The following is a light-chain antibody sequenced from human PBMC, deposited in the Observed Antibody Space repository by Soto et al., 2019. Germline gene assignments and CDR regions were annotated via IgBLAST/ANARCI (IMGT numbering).Light chain of an antibody. Sequence: QSVLTQPPSASGSLGRSVTISCTGTSDDVGGYNYVSWYQQHPGKAPKIMIYEVSKRPSGVPDRFSGSKSGNTASLTVSGLQAEDEAAYYCCSHAGDNTYVFGTGTKVTVL. CDR3: CSHAGDNTYV. CDR1: SDDVGGYNY. CDR2: EVS. J-gene: IGLJ1*01. V-gene: IGLV2-8*01.